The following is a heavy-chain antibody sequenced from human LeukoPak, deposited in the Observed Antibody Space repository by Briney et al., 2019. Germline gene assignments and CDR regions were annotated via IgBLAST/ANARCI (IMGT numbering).Heavy chain of an antibody. J-gene: IGHJ4*02. Sequence: SETLSLTCAVSGYSISSGYYWGWIRQPPGKGLEWIGEINHSGSTNYNPSLKSRVTISVDTSKNQFSLKLSSVTAADTAVYYCARGSRYYYDSSGDLDYWGQGTLVTVSS. CDR1: GYSISSGYY. CDR2: INHSGST. V-gene: IGHV4-38-2*01. D-gene: IGHD3-22*01. CDR3: ARGSRYYYDSSGDLDY.